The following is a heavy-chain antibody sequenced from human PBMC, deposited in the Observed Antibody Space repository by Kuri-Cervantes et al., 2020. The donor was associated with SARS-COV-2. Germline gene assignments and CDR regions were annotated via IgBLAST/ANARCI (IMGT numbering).Heavy chain of an antibody. V-gene: IGHV3-30-3*01. Sequence: GGSLRLSCAASGFTFSDYYMSWIRQAPGKGLEWVAVISYDGSNKYYADSVKGRFTISRDNSKNTLYLQMNSLRAEDTAVYYCAINLEKWELLLGVLNFDYWGQGTLVTVSS. D-gene: IGHD1-26*01. CDR2: ISYDGSNK. CDR1: GFTFSDYY. J-gene: IGHJ4*02. CDR3: AINLEKWELLLGVLNFDY.